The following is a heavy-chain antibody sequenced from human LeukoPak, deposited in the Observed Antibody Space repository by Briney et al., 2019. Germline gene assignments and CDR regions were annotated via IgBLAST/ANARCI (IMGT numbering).Heavy chain of an antibody. V-gene: IGHV4-34*01. J-gene: IGHJ4*02. CDR2: INHSGST. CDR3: ARELRYFDWLRSGTQYYFDY. CDR1: GGAFSGYY. Sequence: ETLSLTCAVYGGAFSGYYWSWIRQPPGEGLEWIGEINHSGSTNYNPSLKSRVTISVDTSKNQFSLKLSSVTAADTAVYYCARELRYFDWLRSGTQYYFDYWGQGTLVTVSS. D-gene: IGHD3-9*01.